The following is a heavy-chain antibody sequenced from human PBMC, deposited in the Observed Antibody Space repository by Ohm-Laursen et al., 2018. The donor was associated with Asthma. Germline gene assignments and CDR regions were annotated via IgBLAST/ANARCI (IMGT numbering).Heavy chain of an antibody. V-gene: IGHV3-30*18. CDR1: GFTFNSYG. Sequence: SLRLSCAASGFTFNSYGIHWVRQAPGKGLAWVAVISFDGSNKYYADSVKGRFTISRDNFKNTLYLQMNSLRAEDTAIYYCAKDVLGFVAAAQDWGQGTLVTVSS. CDR2: ISFDGSNK. J-gene: IGHJ4*02. D-gene: IGHD6-13*01. CDR3: AKDVLGFVAAAQD.